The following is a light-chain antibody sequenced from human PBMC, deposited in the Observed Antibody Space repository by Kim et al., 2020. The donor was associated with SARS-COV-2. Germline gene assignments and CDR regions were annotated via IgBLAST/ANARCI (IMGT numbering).Light chain of an antibody. V-gene: IGLV3-19*01. CDR1: SPRSYY. Sequence: SSELTQDPAVSVALGQTVRITCQGDSPRSYYASWYQQKPGQAPVLVIYGKNNRPSGIPDRFSGSSSGNTASLTITGAQAEDEANYYCNSRDSSGNHHVFGTGTKVTVL. J-gene: IGLJ1*01. CDR3: NSRDSSGNHHV. CDR2: GKN.